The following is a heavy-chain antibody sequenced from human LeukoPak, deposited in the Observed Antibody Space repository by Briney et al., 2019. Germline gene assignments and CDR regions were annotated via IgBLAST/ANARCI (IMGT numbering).Heavy chain of an antibody. CDR3: SRGSYDYWKKAFFDY. Sequence: PGRSLRLSCTTFRFPFRDYAMSWFRQAPGKGLEWVGFIRSKAYVGTTEYAAPVKGRFTISRDDSNSIAYLQMNSLKTEDTAMYYCSRGSYDYWKKAFFDYWGQGTLVTVSS. CDR2: IRSKAYVGTT. V-gene: IGHV3-49*03. J-gene: IGHJ4*02. CDR1: RFPFRDYA. D-gene: IGHD3-3*01.